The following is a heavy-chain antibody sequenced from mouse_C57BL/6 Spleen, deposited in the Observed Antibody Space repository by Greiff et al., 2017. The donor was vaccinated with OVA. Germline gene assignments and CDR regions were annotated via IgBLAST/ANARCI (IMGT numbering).Heavy chain of an antibody. CDR3: AREGTAQAMDY. CDR1: GFTFSDYY. J-gene: IGHJ4*01. Sequence: EVMLVESEGGLVQPGSSMKLSCTASGFTFSDYYMAWVRQVPEKGLEWVANINYDGSSTYYLDSLKSRFIISRDNAKNILYLQMSSLKSEDTATYYCAREGTAQAMDYWGQGTSVTVSS. D-gene: IGHD3-2*02. CDR2: INYDGSST. V-gene: IGHV5-16*01.